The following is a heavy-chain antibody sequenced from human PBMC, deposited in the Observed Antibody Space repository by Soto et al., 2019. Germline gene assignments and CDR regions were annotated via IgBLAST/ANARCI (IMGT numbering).Heavy chain of an antibody. J-gene: IGHJ4*02. CDR2: VYYSGTT. Sequence: QVQLQESGPGLLKPSETLSLTCSVSGGSVSDKTYYWSWIRQPPGKRLEWIGYVYYSGTTNYNPSLKSRVSISVDLSKNRFSLRLSSVTTPDTALYYCARTTAVPNTLRSRYFFDYWGQGTLVTVSS. CDR1: GGSVSDKTYY. D-gene: IGHD4-17*01. V-gene: IGHV4-61*01. CDR3: ARTTAVPNTLRSRYFFDY.